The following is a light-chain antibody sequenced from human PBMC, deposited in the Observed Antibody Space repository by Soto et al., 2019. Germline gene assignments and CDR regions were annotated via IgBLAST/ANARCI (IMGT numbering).Light chain of an antibody. J-gene: IGKJ1*01. V-gene: IGKV3-20*01. CDR2: AAS. CDR1: QSSFDSY. Sequence: EVVLTQSPDTLSLSPGEGATLSCRASQSSFDSYLAWFQQKPGQAPRLLIYAASTSATGIPDRFSGSRSGTDFTLTISRREPEDAAVYYWHQYGNSPLTLGQGTKVEI. CDR3: HQYGNSPLT.